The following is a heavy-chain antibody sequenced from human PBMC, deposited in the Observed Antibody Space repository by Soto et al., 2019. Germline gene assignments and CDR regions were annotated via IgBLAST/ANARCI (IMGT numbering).Heavy chain of an antibody. V-gene: IGHV3-30-3*01. J-gene: IGHJ6*02. CDR1: GFTFSSYP. CDR2: ISYDGSNK. CDR3: ARGVHSSGAEYGMDV. D-gene: IGHD3-22*01. Sequence: PGASLRISCEPSGFTFSSYPMPSVRQTPGKGLEWVAVISYDGSNKYYADSVKGRFTISRDNSKNTLYLQMNSLRAEDTAVYYCARGVHSSGAEYGMDVWGQGTTVTVSS.